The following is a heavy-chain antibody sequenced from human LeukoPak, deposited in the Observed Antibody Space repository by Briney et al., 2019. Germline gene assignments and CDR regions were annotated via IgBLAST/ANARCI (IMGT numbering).Heavy chain of an antibody. J-gene: IGHJ5*02. CDR2: IIPIFGTA. CDR1: GGTFSSYA. V-gene: IGHV1-69*13. CDR3: ARGLAAAVYNWFDP. D-gene: IGHD6-13*01. Sequence: ASVKVSCKASGGTFSSYAISWVRQAPGQGLEWMGGIIPIFGTANYAQKFQGRVTITADESTSTAYMELSSLRSEDTAVYYCARGLAAAVYNWFDPWGQGTLVTVSS.